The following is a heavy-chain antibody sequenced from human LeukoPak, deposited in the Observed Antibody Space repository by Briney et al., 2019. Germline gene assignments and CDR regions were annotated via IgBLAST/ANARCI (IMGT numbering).Heavy chain of an antibody. V-gene: IGHV1-8*01. J-gene: IGHJ5*01. Sequence: ASVKVSCKASGYTFTSYDINWVRQAPGQGLEWMGWMNPNRVNTGSTQKSQGRLTLTKNTSISTAFMELSGLRSEDTAVYFCARVGGYNYGRNWFDSWGQGTLVTVSS. D-gene: IGHD5-12*01. CDR1: GYTFTSYD. CDR3: ARVGGYNYGRNWFDS. CDR2: MNPNRVNT.